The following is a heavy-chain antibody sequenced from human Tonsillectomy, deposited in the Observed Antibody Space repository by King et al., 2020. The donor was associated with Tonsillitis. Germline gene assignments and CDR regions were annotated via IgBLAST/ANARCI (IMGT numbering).Heavy chain of an antibody. CDR1: EFTFSSYW. Sequence: VQLVESGGGLVQPGGSLRLSCAASEFTFSSYWMHWVRQAPGRGLVWVSRITSEGTTTNYADSVKGRFTISRDNSKNTLYLQMNSLRADDTAVYYRARGRGRGSYFDYWGQGALVTVSS. V-gene: IGHV3-74*01. J-gene: IGHJ4*02. CDR2: ITSEGTTT. D-gene: IGHD3-16*01. CDR3: ARGRGRGSYFDY.